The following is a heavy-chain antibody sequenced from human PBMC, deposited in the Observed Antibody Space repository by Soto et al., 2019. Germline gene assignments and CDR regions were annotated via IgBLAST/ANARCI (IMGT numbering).Heavy chain of an antibody. Sequence: GGPLRLSCAASGFTFSSYAMSWVRQAPGKGLEWVSAISGSGGSTYYADSVKGRFTISRDNSKNTLYLQMNSLRAEDTAVYYCAKGTYYDFWSGYYNHFDYWGQGTLVTVSS. CDR3: AKGTYYDFWSGYYNHFDY. CDR1: GFTFSSYA. J-gene: IGHJ4*02. V-gene: IGHV3-23*01. D-gene: IGHD3-3*01. CDR2: ISGSGGST.